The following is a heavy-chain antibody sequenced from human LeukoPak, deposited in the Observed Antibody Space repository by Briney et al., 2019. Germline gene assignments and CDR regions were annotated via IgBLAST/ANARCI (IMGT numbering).Heavy chain of an antibody. CDR1: GFTFSSYS. Sequence: GGSLRLSCAASGFTFSSYSMNWVRQAPGKGLEWVSSISSSSSYIYYADSVKGRFTISRDNAKNSLYLQMNSLRAEDTAVYYCAREMDSSGWSDYWGQGTLVTVSS. CDR3: AREMDSSGWSDY. J-gene: IGHJ4*02. V-gene: IGHV3-21*01. D-gene: IGHD6-19*01. CDR2: ISSSSSYI.